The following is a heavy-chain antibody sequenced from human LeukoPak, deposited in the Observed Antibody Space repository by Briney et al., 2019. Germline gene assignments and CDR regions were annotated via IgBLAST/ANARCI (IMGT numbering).Heavy chain of an antibody. CDR3: ASQSSGFPPVDY. V-gene: IGHV4-34*01. CDR2: INHSGST. Sequence: SGTLSLTCAVYGGSFSGYYWSWIRQPPGKGLEWIGEINHSGSTNYNPSLKSRVTISVDTSKNQFSLKLSSVTAADTAVYYCASQSSGFPPVDYWGQGTLVTVSS. CDR1: GGSFSGYY. J-gene: IGHJ4*02. D-gene: IGHD3-22*01.